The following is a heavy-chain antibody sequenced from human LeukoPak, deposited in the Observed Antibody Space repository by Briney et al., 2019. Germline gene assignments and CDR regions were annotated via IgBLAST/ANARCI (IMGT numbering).Heavy chain of an antibody. CDR3: ARGEYYYDGGY. CDR2: IKQDGSEK. J-gene: IGHJ1*01. Sequence: GGSLRLSCAASGLTFSSFWMGWLRQAPGKGLEWVANIKQDGSEKYYVDSVKGRFTISRDNAKNSLYLQMNSLRVEDTAVYYCARGEYYYDGGYWGQGTLVTVSS. CDR1: GLTFSSFW. V-gene: IGHV3-7*04. D-gene: IGHD3-22*01.